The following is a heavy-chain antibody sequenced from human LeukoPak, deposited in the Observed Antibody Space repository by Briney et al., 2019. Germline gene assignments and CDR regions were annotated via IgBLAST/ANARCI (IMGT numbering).Heavy chain of an antibody. V-gene: IGHV1-69*05. CDR2: IIPIFGTT. CDR1: GGTFSSYA. J-gene: IGHJ3*02. Sequence: GASVKVSCKASGGTFSSYAISWVRQAPGQGREWRGGIIPIFGTTNYAQKFQGRVTITTDESTSTAYMELSSLRSEDTAVYYCARVSRYNWNDASWAFDIWGQGTMVTVSS. CDR3: ARVSRYNWNDASWAFDI. D-gene: IGHD1-1*01.